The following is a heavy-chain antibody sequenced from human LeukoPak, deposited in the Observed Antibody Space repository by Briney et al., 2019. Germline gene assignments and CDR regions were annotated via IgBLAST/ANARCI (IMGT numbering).Heavy chain of an antibody. CDR2: IKQDGSEK. CDR1: GFTFSGYW. V-gene: IGHV3-7*01. J-gene: IGHJ4*02. CDR3: ARDSPYGSGKVDY. D-gene: IGHD3-10*01. Sequence: GGSLRLSCAASGFTFSGYWMSWVRQAPGKGLEWVANIKQDGSEKYYVDSVKGRFTISRDNAKNSLYLQMNSLRAEDTAVYYCARDSPYGSGKVDYWGQGTLVTVSS.